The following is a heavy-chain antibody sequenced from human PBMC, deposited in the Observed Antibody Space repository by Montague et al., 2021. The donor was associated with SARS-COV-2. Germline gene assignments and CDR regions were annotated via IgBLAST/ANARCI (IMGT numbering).Heavy chain of an antibody. J-gene: IGHJ4*02. CDR2: KKKSVST. CDR3: ARVDGGYYHDSSAYFDY. V-gene: IGHV4-34*01. D-gene: IGHD3-22*01. Sequence: KKKSVSTNYNPSLKSRVTVSVDTSKKQFSLKLSSLAAADTAVYYCARVDGGYYHDSSAYFDYWGQGSLVIV.